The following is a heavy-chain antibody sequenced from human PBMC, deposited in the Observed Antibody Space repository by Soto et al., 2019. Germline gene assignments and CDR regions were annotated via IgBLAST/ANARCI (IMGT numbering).Heavy chain of an antibody. CDR3: ARESQRWDLLPEVYLDY. CDR1: GDSISYYC. V-gene: IGHV4-4*07. Sequence: ASETLSLTCRVSGDSISYYCWNWIRQPAGGRLEWIGRMCFSVNTDYNPSLESRVTVSVDTSKNQLSLNLRSVTAADTSFYYCARESQRWDLLPEVYLDYWRQGTLVTVS. D-gene: IGHD1-26*01. J-gene: IGHJ4*02. CDR2: MCFSVNT.